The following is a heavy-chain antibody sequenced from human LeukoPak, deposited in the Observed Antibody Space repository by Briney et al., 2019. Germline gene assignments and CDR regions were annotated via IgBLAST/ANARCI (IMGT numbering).Heavy chain of an antibody. D-gene: IGHD4-17*01. Sequence: PGGSLRLSCAASGLTFSSYGMHWVRQAPGKGLEWVAVIWYDGSNKYYADSVKGRFTVSRDNSKNTVYLQMNSLRAEDTAVYYCARDPGDYVGNDAFDIWGQGTMVTVSS. CDR2: IWYDGSNK. J-gene: IGHJ3*02. V-gene: IGHV3-33*01. CDR1: GLTFSSYG. CDR3: ARDPGDYVGNDAFDI.